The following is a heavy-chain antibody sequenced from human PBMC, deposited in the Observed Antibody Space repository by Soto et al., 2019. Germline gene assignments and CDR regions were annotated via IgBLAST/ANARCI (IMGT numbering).Heavy chain of an antibody. Sequence: GGSLRLSCAASGFTFSSYCMHWVRQAPGKGLEWVAVIWYDGSNKYYADSVKGRFTISRDNSKNTLYLQMNSLRAEDTAVYYCAVTDYGSGSYYDYYYYGMDVWGQGTTVTVSS. D-gene: IGHD3-10*01. CDR1: GFTFSSYC. CDR3: AVTDYGSGSYYDYYYYGMDV. V-gene: IGHV3-33*01. CDR2: IWYDGSNK. J-gene: IGHJ6*02.